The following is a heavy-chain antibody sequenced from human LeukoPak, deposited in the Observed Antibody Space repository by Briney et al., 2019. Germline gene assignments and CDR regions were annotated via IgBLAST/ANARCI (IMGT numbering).Heavy chain of an antibody. CDR3: ARRYCSGGSCYHGMGV. Sequence: GESLKISCKGSGYSFTSYWIGWVRQMPGKGLEWMGIIYPGDSDTRYSPSFQGQVTISADKSISTAYLQWSSLKASDTAMYYCARRYCSGGSCYHGMGVWGQGTTVTVSS. CDR2: IYPGDSDT. J-gene: IGHJ6*02. CDR1: GYSFTSYW. D-gene: IGHD2-15*01. V-gene: IGHV5-51*01.